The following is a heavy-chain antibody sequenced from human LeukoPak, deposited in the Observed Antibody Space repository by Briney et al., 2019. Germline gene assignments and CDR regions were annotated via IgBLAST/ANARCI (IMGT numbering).Heavy chain of an antibody. D-gene: IGHD1-26*01. Sequence: GGSLTLSCAASGFTFSSYWMHWVRQAPGKGLVWVSGINGDGTITNYADSVKGRFTISRDNAKNTVYLQMNSLRAEDTAVYYFSGSYSYWGQGTLVTVSS. CDR1: GFTFSSYW. CDR3: SGSYSY. J-gene: IGHJ4*02. CDR2: INGDGTIT. V-gene: IGHV3-74*01.